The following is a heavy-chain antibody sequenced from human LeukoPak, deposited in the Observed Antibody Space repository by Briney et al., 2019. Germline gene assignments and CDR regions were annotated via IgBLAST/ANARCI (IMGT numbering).Heavy chain of an antibody. V-gene: IGHV4-31*03. CDR2: FVYSGGT. CDR1: GVSISSGVYF. Sequence: SETLSLTCTVSGVSISSGVYFWSWIRQYPGKGLEWIGYFVYSGGTFYNPSLKSRVTISIDTSKNQFSLKLTSVTAADTAVYYCYGSGTWGQGTLVTVSS. J-gene: IGHJ5*02. CDR3: YGSGT. D-gene: IGHD3-10*01.